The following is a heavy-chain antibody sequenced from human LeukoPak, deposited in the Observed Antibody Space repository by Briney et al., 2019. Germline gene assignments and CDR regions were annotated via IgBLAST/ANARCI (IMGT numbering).Heavy chain of an antibody. Sequence: PGGSLRLSCEASGFTFSSYSMKWVRQAPGKGLEWVSYISSGGDIMHYADSVKGRFTISRDNAKNSLYLQMNSLRAEDTAVYYCARDQVGATLPPPFDYWGQGTLVTVSS. V-gene: IGHV3-48*04. D-gene: IGHD1-26*01. J-gene: IGHJ4*02. CDR3: ARDQVGATLPPPFDY. CDR2: ISSGGDIM. CDR1: GFTFSSYS.